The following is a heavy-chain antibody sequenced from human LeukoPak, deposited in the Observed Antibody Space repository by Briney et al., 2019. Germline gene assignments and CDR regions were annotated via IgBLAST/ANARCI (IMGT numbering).Heavy chain of an antibody. CDR3: ASVSGSYLYYYGMDV. V-gene: IGHV3-7*01. J-gene: IGHJ6*02. Sequence: GGSLRLSCAASGFTFSSYWMSWVRQAPGKGLEWVANIKQDGSEKYYVDSVKGRFTISRDNAKNSLYLQMNSLRAEDTAVYYCASVSGSYLYYYGMDVWGQGTTVTVSS. D-gene: IGHD3-16*01. CDR1: GFTFSSYW. CDR2: IKQDGSEK.